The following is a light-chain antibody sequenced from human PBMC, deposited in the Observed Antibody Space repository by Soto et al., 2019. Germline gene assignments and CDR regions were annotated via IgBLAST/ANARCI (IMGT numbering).Light chain of an antibody. CDR3: SSYTSSSTLEVV. CDR1: SSDVGGYNY. CDR2: DVS. Sequence: QSVLTQPASVSGSPGQSITISCTGTSSDVGGYNYVSWDQQHPGKAPKLMIYDVSNRPSGVSNRFSGSKSGNTASLTISGLQAEDEADYYCSSYTSSSTLEVVFGGGTKLTVL. V-gene: IGLV2-14*01. J-gene: IGLJ2*01.